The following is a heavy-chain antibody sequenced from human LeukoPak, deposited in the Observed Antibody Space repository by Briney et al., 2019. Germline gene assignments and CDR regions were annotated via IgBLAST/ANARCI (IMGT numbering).Heavy chain of an antibody. D-gene: IGHD3-10*01. CDR1: GFTFSSYG. Sequence: GGSLRLSCAASGFTFSSYGIHWVRQAPGKGLEWVATINQDGREKYYVDSVKGRFTISRDNAKNSLYLQMSSLGVEDTAVYYCVKPYYYSSGSLKWGQGTLVTVSS. V-gene: IGHV3-7*01. J-gene: IGHJ4*02. CDR3: VKPYYYSSGSLK. CDR2: INQDGREK.